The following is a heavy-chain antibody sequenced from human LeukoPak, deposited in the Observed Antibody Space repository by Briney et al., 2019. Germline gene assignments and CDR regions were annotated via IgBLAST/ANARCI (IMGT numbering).Heavy chain of an antibody. V-gene: IGHV4-4*02. CDR1: GGSISSSNW. J-gene: IGHJ4*02. CDR2: IYHSGST. D-gene: IGHD5-24*01. CDR3: ARISAASKAEMYYFDY. Sequence: SETLSLTCAVSGGSISSSNWWSWVRPPPGKGLEWIGEIYHSGSTNYNPSLKSRVTISVDKSKNQFSLKLSSVTAADTAVYYCARISAASKAEMYYFDYWGQGTLVTVSS.